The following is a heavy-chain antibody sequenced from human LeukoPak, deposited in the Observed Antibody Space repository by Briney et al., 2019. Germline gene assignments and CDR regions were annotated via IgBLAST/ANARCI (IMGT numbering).Heavy chain of an antibody. J-gene: IGHJ3*02. CDR1: GGTFSSYA. D-gene: IGHD5-24*01. CDR2: IIPIFGTA. Sequence: ASVKASCKASGGTFSSYAISWVRQAPGQGLEWMGRIIPIFGTANYAQKFQGRVTITTDESTSTAYRELSSLRSEDTAVYYCARTPRRDGYKKRDAFDIWGQGTMVTVSS. V-gene: IGHV1-69*05. CDR3: ARTPRRDGYKKRDAFDI.